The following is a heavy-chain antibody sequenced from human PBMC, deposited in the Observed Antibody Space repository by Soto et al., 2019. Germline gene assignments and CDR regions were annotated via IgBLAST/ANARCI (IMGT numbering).Heavy chain of an antibody. CDR1: GGSVRSSSYY. D-gene: IGHD6-13*01. V-gene: IGHV4-39*01. CDR3: ARHEAGAAAARALDY. J-gene: IGHJ4*02. CDR2: IYYSGRT. Sequence: QLRLQESGPGLVKSSETLSLTCTVSGGSVRSSSYYWGWIRQPPGKGLEWIACIYYSGRTHNNPALTTRVTMSVDTYTIQYSLMSTSVPAADTAVYYCARHEAGAAAARALDYWGKGALVTV.